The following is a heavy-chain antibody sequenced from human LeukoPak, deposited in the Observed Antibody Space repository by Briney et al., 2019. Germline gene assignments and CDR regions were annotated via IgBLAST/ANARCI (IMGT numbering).Heavy chain of an antibody. CDR3: ARESFYSSSASEFDY. V-gene: IGHV3-21*01. D-gene: IGHD6-6*01. CDR1: GFTFSSYS. J-gene: IGHJ4*02. CDR2: ISSSSSYI. Sequence: KPGGSLRLSCAASGFTFSSYSMNWVRQAPGKGLEWVSSISSSSSYIYYADSVKGRFTISRDNAKNSLYLQMNSLRAEDTAVYYCARESFYSSSASEFDYWGQGTLVTVSS.